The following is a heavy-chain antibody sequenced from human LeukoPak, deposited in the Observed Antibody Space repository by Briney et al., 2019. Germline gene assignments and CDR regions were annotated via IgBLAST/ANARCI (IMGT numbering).Heavy chain of an antibody. CDR1: GFTFSSYW. CDR2: IRQDGSQK. V-gene: IGHV3-7*01. D-gene: IGHD4-17*01. Sequence: PGGSLRLSCAASGFTFSSYWMSWVGQAPGKGLEWVATIRQDGSQKYYVDSVKGRFTISRDNAKNSLYLQMNSLRAEDTAVYYCARESGSVTSEVDFDYWGQGTLVTVSS. J-gene: IGHJ4*02. CDR3: ARESGSVTSEVDFDY.